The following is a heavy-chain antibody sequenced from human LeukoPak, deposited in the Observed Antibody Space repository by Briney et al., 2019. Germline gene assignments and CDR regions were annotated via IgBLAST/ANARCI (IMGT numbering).Heavy chain of an antibody. CDR3: AREDIAAAGTTGFDP. CDR1: GGSFSSYD. D-gene: IGHD6-13*01. V-gene: IGHV4-59*01. CDR2: IYYSGST. J-gene: IGHJ5*02. Sequence: SESLSLTCTASGGSFSSYDLSWIRQPPGKGLEWIGCIYYSGSTNYNASLKSRVTISVDTSKNQFSMKLSSETAADTAVYYCAREDIAAAGTTGFDPWGQGTLVTVSS.